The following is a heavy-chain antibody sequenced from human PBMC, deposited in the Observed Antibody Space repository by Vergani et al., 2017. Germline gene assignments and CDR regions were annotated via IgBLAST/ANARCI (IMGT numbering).Heavy chain of an antibody. CDR1: GFTFSSYW. V-gene: IGHV3-7*01. J-gene: IGHJ6*03. CDR3: ARDLRYCSGGSCYYYYYMNV. CDR2: IKQDGSEK. Sequence: EVQLVESGGGLVQPGGSLRLSCAASGFTFSSYWMSWVRQAPGKGLEWVANIKQDGSEKYYVDSVKGRVTISRDNAKNSLYLQMNSLRAEDTAVYYCARDLRYCSGGSCYYYYYMNVWGKGTTVTVSS. D-gene: IGHD2-15*01.